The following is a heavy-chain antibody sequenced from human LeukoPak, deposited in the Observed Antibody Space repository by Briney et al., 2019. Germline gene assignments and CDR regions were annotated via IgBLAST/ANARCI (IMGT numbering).Heavy chain of an antibody. CDR2: ISAYNGNT. CDR3: ARDVVPAAVAIGGY. V-gene: IGHV1-18*04. Sequence: ASVKVSCKASGYTFTGYYMHWVRQAPGQGLEWLGWISAYNGNTNYAQELQGRVTLTTDTSTSTAYMELRSLRSDDTAVYYCARDVVPAAVAIGGYWGQGTLVTVSS. J-gene: IGHJ4*02. D-gene: IGHD2-2*01. CDR1: GYTFTGYY.